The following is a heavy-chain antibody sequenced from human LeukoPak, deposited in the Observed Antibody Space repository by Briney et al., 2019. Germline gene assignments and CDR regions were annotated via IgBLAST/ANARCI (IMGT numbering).Heavy chain of an antibody. Sequence: SETLSLTCTVSGGSISSSSYYWGWIRQPPGKGLEWIGSIYYSGSTYYNPSLKSRVTISVDTSKNQFSLKLSSVTAADTAVYYCARGEYSSSSAITPDYWGQGTLVTVSS. J-gene: IGHJ4*02. CDR3: ARGEYSSSSAITPDY. CDR2: IYYSGST. V-gene: IGHV4-39*07. CDR1: GGSISSSSYY. D-gene: IGHD6-6*01.